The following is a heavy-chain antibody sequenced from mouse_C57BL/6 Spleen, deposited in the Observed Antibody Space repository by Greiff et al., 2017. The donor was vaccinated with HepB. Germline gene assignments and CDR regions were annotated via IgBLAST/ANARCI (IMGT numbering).Heavy chain of an antibody. D-gene: IGHD1-1*01. Sequence: VQLQESGAELARPGASVKMSCKASGYTFTSYTMHWVKQRPGQGLEWIGYINPSSGYTKYNQKFKDKATLTADKSSSTAYMQLSSLTSEDSAVYYCARNYGSSYGFAYGGQGTLVTVSA. CDR2: INPSSGYT. CDR3: ARNYGSSYGFAY. CDR1: GYTFTSYT. J-gene: IGHJ3*01. V-gene: IGHV1-4*01.